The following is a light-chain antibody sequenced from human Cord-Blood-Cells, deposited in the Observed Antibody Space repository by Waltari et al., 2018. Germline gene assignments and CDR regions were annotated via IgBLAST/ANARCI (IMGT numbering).Light chain of an antibody. CDR2: DVS. CDR1: SSDVGGYNH. Sequence: QSALTQPASVSGSPGQSITISCTGTSSDVGGYNHVSWYQQHPGKAPKLMIYDVSHRPSGVSNRFSGSKSGNTASLTISGLQAEDEADYYCSSYTSRSTLVVFGGGTKLTVL. J-gene: IGLJ2*01. CDR3: SSYTSRSTLVV. V-gene: IGLV2-14*01.